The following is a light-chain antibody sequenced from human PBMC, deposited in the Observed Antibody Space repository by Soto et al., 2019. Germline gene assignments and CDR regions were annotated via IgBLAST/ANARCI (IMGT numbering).Light chain of an antibody. V-gene: IGKV1-9*01. J-gene: IGKJ5*01. CDR3: QQYYSYLIT. CDR2: AAS. Sequence: DIQMTQSPSSLLASVGDRVTITGRASQNISSYLAWYQQKLGKAPKILIYAASTLQSGVPSRFRGSGSGTDFTLTISCLKSEDFETYYCQQYYSYLITFGQGTRLEIK. CDR1: QNISSY.